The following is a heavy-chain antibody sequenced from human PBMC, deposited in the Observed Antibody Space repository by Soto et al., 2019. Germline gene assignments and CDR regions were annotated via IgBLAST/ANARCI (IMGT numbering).Heavy chain of an antibody. Sequence: LGLSCAASGFTFSSYSMNWVRQAPGKGLEWVSSISSSSSYIYYADSVKGRFTISRDNAKNSLYLQMNSLRAEDTAVYYCARGLRVYYYGMDVWGQGTTVTVSS. CDR3: ARGLRVYYYGMDV. V-gene: IGHV3-21*01. J-gene: IGHJ6*02. CDR2: ISSSSSYI. CDR1: GFTFSSYS.